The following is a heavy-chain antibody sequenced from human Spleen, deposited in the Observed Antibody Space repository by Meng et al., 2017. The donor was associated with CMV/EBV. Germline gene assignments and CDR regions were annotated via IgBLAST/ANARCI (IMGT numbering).Heavy chain of an antibody. Sequence: VYGGSFSGYYWSWIRQPPGKGLEWIGYIYYSGSTNYNPSLKSRVTISVDTSKNQFSLKLSSVTAADTAVYYCARVGYSGRSGNWFDPWGQGTLVTVSS. J-gene: IGHJ5*02. CDR1: GGSFSGYY. CDR2: IYYSGST. CDR3: ARVGYSGRSGNWFDP. V-gene: IGHV4-59*01. D-gene: IGHD1-26*01.